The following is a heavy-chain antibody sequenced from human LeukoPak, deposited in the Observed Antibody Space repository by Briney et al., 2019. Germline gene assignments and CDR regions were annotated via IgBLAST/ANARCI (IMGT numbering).Heavy chain of an antibody. D-gene: IGHD3-22*01. CDR3: AGEFYDSSGYYYPPYYYYYGMDV. J-gene: IGHJ6*02. Sequence: ASVKVSCKASGGTFSSYAISWVRQAPGQGLEWMGGIIPSFGTANYAQKFQGRVTITADESTSTAYMELSSLRSEDTAVYYCAGEFYDSSGYYYPPYYYYYGMDVWGQGTTVTVSS. CDR1: GGTFSSYA. V-gene: IGHV1-69*13. CDR2: IIPSFGTA.